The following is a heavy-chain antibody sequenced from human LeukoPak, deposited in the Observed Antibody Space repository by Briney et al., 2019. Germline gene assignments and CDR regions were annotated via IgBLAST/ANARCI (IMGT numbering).Heavy chain of an antibody. Sequence: PGGSLRLSCAASGFTFDDYGMSWVRQAPGKGLEWVSAISGSGGSTYYADSVKGRFTISRDNSKNTLYLQMNSLRAEDTAVYYCAKDLRYCSSTSCYPPRAGEYWGQGTLVTVSS. J-gene: IGHJ4*02. D-gene: IGHD2-2*01. CDR1: GFTFDDYG. V-gene: IGHV3-23*01. CDR3: AKDLRYCSSTSCYPPRAGEY. CDR2: ISGSGGST.